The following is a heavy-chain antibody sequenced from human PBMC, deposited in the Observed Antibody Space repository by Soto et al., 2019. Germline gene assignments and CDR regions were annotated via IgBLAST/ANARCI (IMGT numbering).Heavy chain of an antibody. Sequence: GESLKISCKGSGYSFTSYWIGWVRQMPGKGLEWMGIIYPGDSDTRYSPSFQGQVTISADKSISTAYLQWSSLKASDTAMYYCAKGILTGYYSALYFDYWGRGTLVTVSS. CDR3: AKGILTGYYSALYFDY. D-gene: IGHD3-9*01. CDR1: GYSFTSYW. CDR2: IYPGDSDT. J-gene: IGHJ4*02. V-gene: IGHV5-51*01.